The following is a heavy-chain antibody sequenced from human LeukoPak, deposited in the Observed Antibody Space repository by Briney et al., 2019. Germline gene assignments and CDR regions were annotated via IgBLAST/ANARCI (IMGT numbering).Heavy chain of an antibody. D-gene: IGHD3-9*01. CDR3: AKALTPSSWFDP. CDR1: SGSISSYY. J-gene: IGHJ5*02. CDR2: IYYSGST. V-gene: IGHV4-59*01. Sequence: SETLSLTCTVSSGSISSYYWSWLRQPPGKGLEWIGYIYYSGSTNYTPSLKNRVTILVDTSKNQFSLRLSSVTAADTAVYYCAKALTPSSWFDPWGQGTLVTVSS.